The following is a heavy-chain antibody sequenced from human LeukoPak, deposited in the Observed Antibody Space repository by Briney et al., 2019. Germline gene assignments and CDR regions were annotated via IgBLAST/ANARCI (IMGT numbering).Heavy chain of an antibody. V-gene: IGHV3-21*01. CDR1: GFTFSTYN. Sequence: GGSLRLSCAASGFTFSTYNMNWVRQAPGKGLEWVSSITSSSSHIYDADSVKGRFTISRDNAKNSLYLQMNSLRAEDTAVYYCARGLGIVRGWYYYWGQGTLVTVSS. CDR3: ARGLGIVRGWYYY. J-gene: IGHJ4*02. D-gene: IGHD6-19*01. CDR2: ITSSSSHI.